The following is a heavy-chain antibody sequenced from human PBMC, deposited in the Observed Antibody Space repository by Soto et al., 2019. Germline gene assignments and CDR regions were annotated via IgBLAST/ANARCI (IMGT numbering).Heavy chain of an antibody. J-gene: IGHJ4*02. CDR1: GYTFTSYD. D-gene: IGHD3-3*01. CDR2: MNPNSGNT. V-gene: IGHV1-8*01. CDR3: ARGQYSYDFWSGPSGY. Sequence: ASVKVSCKASGYTFTSYDINWVRQATGQGLEWMGWMNPNSGNTGYAQKFQGRVTMTRNTSISTAYMELSSLRSEDTAVYYCARGQYSYDFWSGPSGYWGQGTLVTVSS.